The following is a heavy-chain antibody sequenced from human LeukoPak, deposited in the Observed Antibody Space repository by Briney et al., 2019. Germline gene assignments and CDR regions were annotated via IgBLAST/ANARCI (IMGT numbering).Heavy chain of an antibody. D-gene: IGHD6-13*01. CDR1: GYTFTSYD. CDR3: ARRIGSSFILLFDP. J-gene: IGHJ5*02. V-gene: IGHV1-8*01. Sequence: ASVKVSCKASGYTFTSYDINWVRQATGQGLEWMGWMNPNSGNTGYAQKFQGRVTMTRNTSISTAYMELSSQRSEDTAVYYCARRIGSSFILLFDPWGQGTLVTVSS. CDR2: MNPNSGNT.